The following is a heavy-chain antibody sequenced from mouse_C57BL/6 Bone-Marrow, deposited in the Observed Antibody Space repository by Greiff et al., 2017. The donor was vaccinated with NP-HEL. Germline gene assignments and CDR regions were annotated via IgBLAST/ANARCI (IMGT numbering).Heavy chain of an antibody. Sequence: EVKLMESEGGLVQPGSSMKLSCTASGFTFSDYYMAWVRQVPEKGLEWVANINYDGSSTYYLDSLKSRFIISRDNAKNILYLQMSSLKSEDTATYYCARGDEGYFDVWGTGTTVTVSS. J-gene: IGHJ1*03. V-gene: IGHV5-16*01. CDR3: ARGDEGYFDV. CDR1: GFTFSDYY. CDR2: INYDGSST.